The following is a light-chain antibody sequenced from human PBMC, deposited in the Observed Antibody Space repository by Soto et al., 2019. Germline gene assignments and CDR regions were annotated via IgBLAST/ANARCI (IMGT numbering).Light chain of an antibody. CDR1: QVIGND. CDR2: AAS. Sequence: ANQMTQYAYSLSASVGLPVRTPVRASQVIGNDLAWYQQKPGKAPRLLIFAASNLQSGVPSRFSGSGSGTDFTLTISRLQPEDFATYYCQQSYSTLWTFGHGGKVDNK. J-gene: IGKJ1*01. V-gene: IGKV1-6*01. CDR3: QQSYSTLWT.